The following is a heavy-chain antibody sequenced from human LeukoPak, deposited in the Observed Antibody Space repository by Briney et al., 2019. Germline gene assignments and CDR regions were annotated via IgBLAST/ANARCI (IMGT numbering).Heavy chain of an antibody. V-gene: IGHV3-23*01. CDR3: AKYRPASGYQFALDI. Sequence: GCLRHSPAPPRFTFTTYAIASVRPAPRKRLERVSSIYDRGGATYFTDCVKGRLTISSDASNNTLYRQMNGLRVEDTAVYYCAKYRPASGYQFALDIWGQGTLVTVSA. CDR2: IYDRGGAT. J-gene: IGHJ3*02. CDR1: RFTFTTYA. D-gene: IGHD3-3*01.